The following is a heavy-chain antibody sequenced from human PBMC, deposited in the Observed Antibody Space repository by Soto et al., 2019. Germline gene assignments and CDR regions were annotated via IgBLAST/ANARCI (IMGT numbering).Heavy chain of an antibody. Sequence: QVQLAQSGAEVQKPGSSVRVSCQTSRGTFNTSPISWMRQAPGQGLEWLGDILPVFGMVNYAKQFQDRLKFLADEASPSVWMEVSTPCPEKTTVYLCTTPQLSGRHYDFRSPPPASLYHYGLGVWGQGTKVSVSS. J-gene: IGHJ6*01. CDR1: RGTFNTSP. CDR2: ILPVFGMV. D-gene: IGHD3-3*01. V-gene: IGHV1-69*01. CDR3: TTPQLSGRHYDFRSPPPASLYHYGLGV.